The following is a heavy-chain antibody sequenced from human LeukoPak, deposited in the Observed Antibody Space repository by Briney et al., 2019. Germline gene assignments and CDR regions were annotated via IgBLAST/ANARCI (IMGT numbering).Heavy chain of an antibody. D-gene: IGHD6-6*01. CDR1: GFTVSSNY. Sequence: AGGSLRLSCAASGFTVSSNYMSWVRQAPGKGLEWVSVIYSGGSTYYADSVKGRFTISRDNSKNTLYLQMNSLKAEDTAVYYCARERVENQQLVGGNYWGQGTLVTVSS. J-gene: IGHJ4*02. CDR3: ARERVENQQLVGGNY. V-gene: IGHV3-66*01. CDR2: IYSGGST.